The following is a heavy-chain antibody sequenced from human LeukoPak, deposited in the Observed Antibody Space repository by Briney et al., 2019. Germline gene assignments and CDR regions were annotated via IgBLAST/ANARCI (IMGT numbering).Heavy chain of an antibody. D-gene: IGHD2-2*02. Sequence: ASVKVSCKASGYTFTSYDINWVRQATGQGLEWRGWMNPNSGNTGYAQKFQGRVTMTRNTSISTAYTELSSLRSEDTAVYYCARGKRGYCSSTSCYKNKPYYFDYWGQGTLVTVSS. V-gene: IGHV1-8*01. CDR2: MNPNSGNT. CDR3: ARGKRGYCSSTSCYKNKPYYFDY. CDR1: GYTFTSYD. J-gene: IGHJ4*02.